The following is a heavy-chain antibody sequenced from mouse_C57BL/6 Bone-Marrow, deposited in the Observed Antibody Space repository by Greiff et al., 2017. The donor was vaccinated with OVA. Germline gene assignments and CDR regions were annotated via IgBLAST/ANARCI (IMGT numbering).Heavy chain of an antibody. V-gene: IGHV5-6*01. CDR2: ISSGGSYT. D-gene: IGHD2-3*01. CDR1: GFTFSSYG. J-gene: IGHJ3*01. Sequence: EVQRVESGGDLVKPGGSLKLSCAASGFTFSSYGMSWVRQTPDKRLEWVATISSGGSYTYYPDSVKGRFTISRDNAKNTLYLQMSSLKSEDTAMYYCARLRDGYLLAYWGQGTLVTVSA. CDR3: ARLRDGYLLAY.